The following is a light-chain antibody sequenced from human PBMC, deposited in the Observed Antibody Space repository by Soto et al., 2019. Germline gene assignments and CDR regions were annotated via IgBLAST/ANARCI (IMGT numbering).Light chain of an antibody. CDR3: AAWDDSLSGVG. CDR2: RNN. V-gene: IGLV1-47*01. J-gene: IGLJ2*01. Sequence: QAVVTQPPSASGTPGQWVTISCSGSSSNIGSNYVYWYQQLPGTAPKLLIYRNNQRPSGVPDRFSGSKPGTSASLAISGLRSGDEADYYCAAWDDSLSGVGFGGGTQRTVL. CDR1: SSNIGSNY.